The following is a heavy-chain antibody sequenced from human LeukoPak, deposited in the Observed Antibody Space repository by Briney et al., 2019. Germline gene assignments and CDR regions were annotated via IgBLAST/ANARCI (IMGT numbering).Heavy chain of an antibody. J-gene: IGHJ4*02. D-gene: IGHD2-15*01. CDR2: MNPNSGNT. V-gene: IGHV1-8*01. CDR3: ARGDCSGGSCQPDY. CDR1: GYTFTSYD. Sequence: GASVKVSCKASGYTFTSYDINWVRQATGQGLEWMGWMNPNSGNTGYAQKFQGRVTMTRNTSISTAYMELSSLRSEDTAVYYCARGDCSGGSCQPDYWGQGTLVTVSS.